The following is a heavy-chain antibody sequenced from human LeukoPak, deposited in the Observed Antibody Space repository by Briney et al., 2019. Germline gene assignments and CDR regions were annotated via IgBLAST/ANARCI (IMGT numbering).Heavy chain of an antibody. Sequence: PGGSLRLSCAASGFTFSSYAMSWVRQAPGKGLEWVSAISGSGGSTYYADSVKGRFTISRDNSKNTLYLQMNSLRAEDTAVYYCAKDDITIFGVVIMRDDAFDIWGQGTMVTVSS. CDR2: ISGSGGST. V-gene: IGHV3-23*01. J-gene: IGHJ3*02. CDR1: GFTFSSYA. CDR3: AKDDITIFGVVIMRDDAFDI. D-gene: IGHD3-3*01.